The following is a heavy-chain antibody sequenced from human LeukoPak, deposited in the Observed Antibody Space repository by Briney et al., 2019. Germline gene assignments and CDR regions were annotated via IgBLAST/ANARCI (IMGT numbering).Heavy chain of an antibody. CDR3: ARGGPAPHRITLIVVASSTDAFDI. CDR2: ISAYNGDT. D-gene: IGHD3-22*01. J-gene: IGHJ3*02. V-gene: IGHV1-18*01. CDR1: GYRFTSYG. Sequence: ASVKVSCKASGYRFTSYGISWVRQAPGQGLEWMGWISAYNGDTNYAQKLQGRVTMTTDTSTSTAYMELRSLRSDDTAVYYCARGGPAPHRITLIVVASSTDAFDIWGQGTMVTLSS.